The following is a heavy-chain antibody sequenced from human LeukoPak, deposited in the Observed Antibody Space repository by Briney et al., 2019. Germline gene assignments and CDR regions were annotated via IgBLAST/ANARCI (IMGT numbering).Heavy chain of an antibody. D-gene: IGHD2-2*01. V-gene: IGHV4-34*01. CDR3: ARVVQGFDDFEI. J-gene: IGHJ3*02. Sequence: PSETLSLTCAVCGGSFSGYYWSWIRQPPGKGLEWIGEINHSGSTNYNPSLKNRVTISVDTSKNQFSLKLSSVTAADTAVYYCARVVQGFDDFEIWGQGTMVTVSS. CDR1: GGSFSGYY. CDR2: INHSGST.